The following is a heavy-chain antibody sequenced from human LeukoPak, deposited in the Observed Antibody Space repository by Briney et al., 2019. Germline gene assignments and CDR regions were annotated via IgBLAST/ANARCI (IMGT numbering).Heavy chain of an antibody. CDR3: ARDIPRYYYGSGTSDY. J-gene: IGHJ4*02. CDR1: GYTFTGYY. V-gene: IGHV1-2*02. Sequence: ASVKVSCKASGYTFTGYYLHWVRQAPGQGLEWMGWIKPNSGGTNYAQKFQGRVTMTRDTSISTAYMELSRLRSDDTAVYYCARDIPRYYYGSGTSDYWGQGTLVTVSS. D-gene: IGHD3-10*01. CDR2: IKPNSGGT.